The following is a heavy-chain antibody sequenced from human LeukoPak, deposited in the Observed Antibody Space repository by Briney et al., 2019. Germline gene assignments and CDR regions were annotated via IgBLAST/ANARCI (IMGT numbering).Heavy chain of an antibody. CDR1: CGSFSGYY. V-gene: IGHV4-34*01. CDR2: INHSGST. CDR3: ARVRSGSYYYYYYYYYMDV. J-gene: IGHJ6*03. Sequence: SETLSLTCAVYCGSFSGYYWSWIRQPPGKGLEWIGEINHSGSTNYNPSLKSRVTISVDTSKNQFSLKLSSVTAADTAVYYCARVRSGSYYYYYYYYYMDVWGKGTTVTISS. D-gene: IGHD3-10*01.